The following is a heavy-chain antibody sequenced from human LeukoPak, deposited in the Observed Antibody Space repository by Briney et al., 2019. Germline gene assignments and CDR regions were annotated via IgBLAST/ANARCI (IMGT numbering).Heavy chain of an antibody. D-gene: IGHD2-15*01. V-gene: IGHV1-18*01. CDR1: GYTFTSYG. Sequence: ASVKVSCKASGYTFTSYGISWVRQAPGQGLEWMGWISAYNGNTNYARKLQGRVTMTTDTSTSTAYMELRSLRSDDTAVYYCARLGYCSGGSCYSSWFDPWGQGTLVTVSS. CDR3: ARLGYCSGGSCYSSWFDP. J-gene: IGHJ5*02. CDR2: ISAYNGNT.